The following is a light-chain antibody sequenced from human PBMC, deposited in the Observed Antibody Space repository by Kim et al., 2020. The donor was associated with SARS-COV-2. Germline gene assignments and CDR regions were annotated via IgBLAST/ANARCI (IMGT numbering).Light chain of an antibody. CDR1: SLRSDY. J-gene: IGLJ2*01. Sequence: SSELTQDPAVSVALGQTVRITCQGDSLRSDYASWYQQKPGQAPVLVIYGKNNRPSGIPDRFSGSSSGNTASLTITGAQAEDEADYYCNSRDSSGNPYVVFGGGTKLTVL. V-gene: IGLV3-19*01. CDR2: GKN. CDR3: NSRDSSGNPYVV.